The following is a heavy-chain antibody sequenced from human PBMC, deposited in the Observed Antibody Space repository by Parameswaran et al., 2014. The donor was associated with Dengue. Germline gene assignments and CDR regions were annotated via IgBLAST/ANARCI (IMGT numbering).Heavy chain of an antibody. J-gene: IGHJ6*03. Sequence: WVRQAPGQGLEWMGWINPNSGGTNYAQKFQGRVTMTRDTSISTAYMELSRLRSDDTAVYYCARGTYYYYMDVWGKGTTVTVSS. CDR3: ARGTYYYYMDV. V-gene: IGHV1-2*02. CDR2: INPNSGGT. D-gene: IGHD1-1*01.